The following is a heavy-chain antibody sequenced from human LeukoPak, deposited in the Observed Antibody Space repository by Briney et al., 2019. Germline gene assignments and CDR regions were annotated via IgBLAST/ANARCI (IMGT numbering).Heavy chain of an antibody. Sequence: RGSLRLSCAASGFTFSSYAMSWVRQAPGKGLEWVSGVSARGDSTYYADSVKGRFTIPRDNSKNTLYLQMNSLRAEDTAVYYCAKFGNTVTTRLDYWGQGTLVTVSP. V-gene: IGHV3-23*01. CDR2: VSARGDST. CDR3: AKFGNTVTTRLDY. D-gene: IGHD4-17*01. CDR1: GFTFSSYA. J-gene: IGHJ4*02.